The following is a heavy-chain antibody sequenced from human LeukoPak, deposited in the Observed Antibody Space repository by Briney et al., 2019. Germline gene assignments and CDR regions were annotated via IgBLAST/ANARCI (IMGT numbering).Heavy chain of an antibody. Sequence: PSETLSLTCTVSGGSISSYYWSWIRQPAGKGLEWIGRIYTSGSTNYNPSLKSRVTMSVDTSKNQFSLKLSSVTAADTAMYFCAREEMPGKFDYWGQGTLVTVSS. V-gene: IGHV4-4*07. J-gene: IGHJ4*02. CDR1: GGSISSYY. D-gene: IGHD1-26*01. CDR2: IYTSGST. CDR3: AREEMPGKFDY.